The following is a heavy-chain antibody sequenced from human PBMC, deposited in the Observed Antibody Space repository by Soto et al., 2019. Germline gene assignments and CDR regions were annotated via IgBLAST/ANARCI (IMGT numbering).Heavy chain of an antibody. V-gene: IGHV4-59*08. Sequence: SETLSLTCTVSGGSISSYYWSWIRQPPGKGLEWIGYIYYSGSTNYNPSLMGRVTISVDTSKNQFSLRVSSVTAADTAVYFCATQIQFGDYIQDAFDIWGQGTMVTVSS. D-gene: IGHD4-17*01. CDR2: IYYSGST. CDR1: GGSISSYY. CDR3: ATQIQFGDYIQDAFDI. J-gene: IGHJ3*02.